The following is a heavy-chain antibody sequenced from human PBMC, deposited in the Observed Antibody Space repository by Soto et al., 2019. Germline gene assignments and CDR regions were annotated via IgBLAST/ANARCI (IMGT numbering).Heavy chain of an antibody. CDR2: IYSGGST. CDR3: ARDFVVPAAMSFDRYYYYGMDV. Sequence: EVQLVESGGGLVQPGGSLRLSCAASGFTVSSNYMSWVRQAPGKGLEWVSVIYSGGSTYYADSVKGRFTISRDNSTTPXSXQXXTLGAEDTAVYYCARDFVVPAAMSFDRYYYYGMDVWGQGTTVTVSS. J-gene: IGHJ6*02. V-gene: IGHV3-66*01. CDR1: GFTVSSNY. D-gene: IGHD2-2*01.